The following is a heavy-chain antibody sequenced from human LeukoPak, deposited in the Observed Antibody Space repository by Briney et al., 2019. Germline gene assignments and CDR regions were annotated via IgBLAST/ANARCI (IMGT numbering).Heavy chain of an antibody. J-gene: IGHJ4*02. Sequence: ASVKVSCKASGYTFTGYYMHWVRHAPGQGLEWMGWINPNSGGTNYAQKFQGRVTMTRDTSISTAYMELSRLRSDGTAVYYCARWSGSTYCSSTSCYTYYFDYWGQGTLVTVSS. CDR2: INPNSGGT. D-gene: IGHD2-2*02. CDR3: ARWSGSTYCSSTSCYTYYFDY. CDR1: GYTFTGYY. V-gene: IGHV1-2*02.